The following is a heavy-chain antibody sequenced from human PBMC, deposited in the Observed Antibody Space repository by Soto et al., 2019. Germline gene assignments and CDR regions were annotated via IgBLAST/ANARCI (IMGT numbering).Heavy chain of an antibody. Sequence: WGTLYLTGAGSGGAISSDYWSWIGQPPGKGLEWIGYIYYSGSTNYNPSLKSRVTISVDTSKNQFSLKLSAVTAADTAVYSCARDPVPAALLAWFDPWGQGTLVTVSS. D-gene: IGHD2-2*01. CDR3: ARDPVPAALLAWFDP. CDR2: IYYSGST. V-gene: IGHV4-59*13. CDR1: GGAISSDY. J-gene: IGHJ5*02.